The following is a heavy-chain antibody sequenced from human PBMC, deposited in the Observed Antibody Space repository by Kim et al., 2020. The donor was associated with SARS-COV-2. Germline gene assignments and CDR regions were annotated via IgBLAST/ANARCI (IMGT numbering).Heavy chain of an antibody. D-gene: IGHD3-10*01. Sequence: VGSLRLSCAASGFTFSSYSMNWVRQAPGKGLEWVSSISSSSSYIYYADSVKGRFTISRDNAKNSLYLQMNSLRAEVTAVYYCARDLWFGESTPHYWGQGTLVTVSS. V-gene: IGHV3-21*01. J-gene: IGHJ4*02. CDR3: ARDLWFGESTPHY. CDR1: GFTFSSYS. CDR2: ISSSSSYI.